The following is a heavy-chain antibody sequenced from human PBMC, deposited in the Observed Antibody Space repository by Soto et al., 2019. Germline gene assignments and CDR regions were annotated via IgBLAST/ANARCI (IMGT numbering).Heavy chain of an antibody. CDR1: GGSISSGGYC. J-gene: IGHJ4*02. D-gene: IGHD3-10*01. CDR2: IYYSGST. V-gene: IGHV4-31*03. CDR3: ARVIRGVFCFDY. Sequence: SETLSLTCTVSGGSISSGGYCWSWIRQHPGKGLEWIGYIYYSGSTYYNPSLKSRVTISVDTSKNQFSLKPSSVTAADTAVYYCARVIRGVFCFDYWGQGTLVTVSS.